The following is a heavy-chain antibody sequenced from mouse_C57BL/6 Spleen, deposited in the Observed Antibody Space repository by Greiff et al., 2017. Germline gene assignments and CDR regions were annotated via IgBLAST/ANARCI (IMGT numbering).Heavy chain of an antibody. J-gene: IGHJ2*01. D-gene: IGHD1-1*01. CDR2: INTSSGYT. CDR3: ARLYGSSSYYFDY. Sequence: VMLVESGAELAKPGASVKLSCKASGYTFTSYWMHWVKQRPGQGLEWIGYINTSSGYTKYNQKFKDKATLTADKSSSTAYMQLSSLTYEDSAVYYGARLYGSSSYYFDYWGQGTTLTVSS. CDR1: GYTFTSYW. V-gene: IGHV1-7*01.